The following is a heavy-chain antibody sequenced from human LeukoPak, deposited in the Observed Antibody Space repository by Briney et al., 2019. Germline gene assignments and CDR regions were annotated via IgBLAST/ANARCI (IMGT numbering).Heavy chain of an antibody. CDR3: AKDKCSSTSCYPNYFDY. Sequence: GGSLRLSCAASGFTFSSYAMSWVRQAPGKGLEWVAFIRYDGSNKYYADSVKGRFTISRDNSKNTLYLQMNSLRAEDTAVYYCAKDKCSSTSCYPNYFDYWGQGTLVTVSS. CDR2: IRYDGSNK. CDR1: GFTFSSYA. D-gene: IGHD2-2*01. J-gene: IGHJ4*02. V-gene: IGHV3-30*02.